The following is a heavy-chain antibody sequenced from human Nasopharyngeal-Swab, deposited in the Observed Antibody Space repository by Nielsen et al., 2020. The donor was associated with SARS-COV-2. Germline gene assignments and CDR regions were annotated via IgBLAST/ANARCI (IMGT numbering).Heavy chain of an antibody. CDR1: GFTFSPYW. J-gene: IGHJ4*02. V-gene: IGHV3-7*01. D-gene: IGHD2/OR15-2a*01. CDR2: VKQDGTEK. Sequence: GESLKISCAASGFTFSPYWMTWVRQAPGKGLEWVANVKQDGTEKYFVDSVKGRFTISRDSAKNSLYLHMNSLRAEDTAVYYCARDEILDYWGQGTLVTVSS. CDR3: ARDEILDY.